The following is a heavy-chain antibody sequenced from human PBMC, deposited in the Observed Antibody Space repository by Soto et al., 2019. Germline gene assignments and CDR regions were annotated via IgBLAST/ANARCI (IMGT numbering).Heavy chain of an antibody. Sequence: QVQLQESGPGLVKPSETLSLTCTVSGGSISSYYWSWIRQPPGKGLEWIGYIYYSGSTNYNPSLKSRVTISVDTSKNQFSLKLSSVTAADTAVYYCARHDGGDRLPLLWWERYFDLWGRGTLVTVSS. V-gene: IGHV4-59*08. CDR2: IYYSGST. J-gene: IGHJ2*01. CDR1: GGSISSYY. CDR3: ARHDGGDRLPLLWWERYFDL. D-gene: IGHD2-21*01.